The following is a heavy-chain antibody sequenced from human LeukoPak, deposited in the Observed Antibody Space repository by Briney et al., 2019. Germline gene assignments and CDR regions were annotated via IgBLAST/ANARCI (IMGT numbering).Heavy chain of an antibody. V-gene: IGHV3-48*03. CDR1: GFTFSSYE. J-gene: IGHJ3*02. CDR3: AREWDPAGRDAFDM. Sequence: GGSLRLSCAASGFTFSSYEMNWVRQAPGKGLEWVSYISTSGNTIYYADSVKGRFTISRDNAKNSLHLQMNSLRAEDTAVYYCAREWDPAGRDAFDMWGQGTMVTVSS. CDR2: ISTSGNTI. D-gene: IGHD1-26*01.